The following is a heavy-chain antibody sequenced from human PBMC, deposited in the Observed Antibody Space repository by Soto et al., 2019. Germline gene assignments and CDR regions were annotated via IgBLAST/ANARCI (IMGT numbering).Heavy chain of an antibody. CDR1: GGSFSGYY. Sequence: PSETLSLTCAVYGGSFSGYYWSWIRQPPGKGLEWIGEINHSGSTNYNPSPKSRVTISVDTSKNQFSLKLSSVTAADTAVYYCARGQAVYDFWSSTFLRWFDPWGQGTLVTVSS. CDR3: ARGQAVYDFWSSTFLRWFDP. D-gene: IGHD3-3*01. J-gene: IGHJ5*02. CDR2: INHSGST. V-gene: IGHV4-34*01.